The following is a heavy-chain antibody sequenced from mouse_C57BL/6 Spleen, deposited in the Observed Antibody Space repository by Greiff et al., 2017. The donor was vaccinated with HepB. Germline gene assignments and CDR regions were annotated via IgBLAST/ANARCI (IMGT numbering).Heavy chain of an antibody. CDR1: GYTFTSYW. Sequence: QVQLQQPGAELVKPGASVKLSCKASGYTFTSYWMQWVKQRPGQGLEWIGEIDPSDSYTNYNQKFKGKATLTVDTSSSTAYMQLSSLTSEDSAVYDCARCHYGSSPWFAYGGQGTLVTVSA. V-gene: IGHV1-50*01. CDR3: ARCHYGSSPWFAY. D-gene: IGHD1-1*01. CDR2: IDPSDSYT. J-gene: IGHJ3*01.